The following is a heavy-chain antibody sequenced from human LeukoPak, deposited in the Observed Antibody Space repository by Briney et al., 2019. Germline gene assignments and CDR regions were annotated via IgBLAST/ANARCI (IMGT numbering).Heavy chain of an antibody. CDR1: GYTFTSYD. J-gene: IGHJ6*03. V-gene: IGHV1-18*01. CDR2: ISAYNGDT. D-gene: IGHD3-10*01. Sequence: ASVKVSRKASGYTFTSYDINWVRQATGQGLEWMGWISAYNGDTNYAQKLQGRVTMTTDTSTSTAYMELRSLRSDDTAMYYCARGSGRPNSYYYYMDVWGKGTTVTISS. CDR3: ARGSGRPNSYYYYMDV.